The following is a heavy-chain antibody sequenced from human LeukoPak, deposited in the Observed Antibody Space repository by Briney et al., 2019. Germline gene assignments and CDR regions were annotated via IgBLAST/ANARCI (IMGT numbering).Heavy chain of an antibody. D-gene: IGHD3-16*01. Sequence: SQTLSLTCAVSGGSISSGGYSWSWLRQPPGKGLEWIGYIYHSGSTYYNPSLKSRVTISVDRSKNQFSLKLSSVTAADTAVYYCARSRALGFDYWGQGTLVTVSS. J-gene: IGHJ4*02. V-gene: IGHV4-30-2*01. CDR3: ARSRALGFDY. CDR1: GGSISSGGYS. CDR2: IYHSGST.